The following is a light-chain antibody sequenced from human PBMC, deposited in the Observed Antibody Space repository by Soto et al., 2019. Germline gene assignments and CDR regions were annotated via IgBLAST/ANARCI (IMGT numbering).Light chain of an antibody. Sequence: QSVLTQPPSASGTPGQRVTISCSGSSSNIGSNTVNWYQQLPGTAPTLLIYSNNQRPSAVPDRFSGSKSGTSASLAISGLQPEDEADYYCDAWDESMNSFYVFGTGTKVTVL. CDR3: DAWDESMNSFYV. CDR2: SNN. V-gene: IGLV1-44*01. CDR1: SSNIGSNT. J-gene: IGLJ1*01.